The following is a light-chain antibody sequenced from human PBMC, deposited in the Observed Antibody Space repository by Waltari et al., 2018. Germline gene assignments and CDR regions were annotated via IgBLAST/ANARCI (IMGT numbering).Light chain of an antibody. CDR2: NVS. CDR3: YSYAGRYKFV. J-gene: IGLJ1*01. CDR1: SNDVGAFRS. V-gene: IGLV2-11*01. Sequence: QSALTQPRSVSGSPGQSVTVSCTGLSNDVGAFRSVSWYQQYPGKAPKVIINNVSQRPSGVPDRFSGSKSGDTASLTISGLQAEDEADYYCYSYAGRYKFVFGTGTKVSVL.